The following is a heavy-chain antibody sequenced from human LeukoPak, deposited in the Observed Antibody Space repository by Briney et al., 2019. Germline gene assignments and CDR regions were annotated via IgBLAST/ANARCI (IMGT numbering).Heavy chain of an antibody. J-gene: IGHJ4*02. CDR2: IYSGGST. CDR3: ASDSGSYNGYFDY. Sequence: PGGSLSLSCAASGFPVSSNYMSWVRQAPGKGLEWVSVIYSGGSTYYADSVKGRFTISRDNSKNTLYLQMNSLRAEDTAVYYCASDSGSYNGYFDYWGQGTLVTVSS. D-gene: IGHD1-26*01. CDR1: GFPVSSNY. V-gene: IGHV3-53*01.